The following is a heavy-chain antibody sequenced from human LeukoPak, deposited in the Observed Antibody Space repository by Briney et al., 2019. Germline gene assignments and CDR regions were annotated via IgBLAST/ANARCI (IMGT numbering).Heavy chain of an antibody. CDR2: VYYTGST. CDR3: ARISSSNWYNERGAFDV. V-gene: IGHV4-59*01. CDR1: GGSISSYY. J-gene: IGHJ3*01. D-gene: IGHD6-13*01. Sequence: SETLSLTCTVSGGSISSYYWSWVRQPPGKGLEWIGFVYYTGSTNYSPSLKSRVTISVDTSKNQFSLKLRSVTAADTAVYYCARISSSNWYNERGAFDVWGQGTMVTVSS.